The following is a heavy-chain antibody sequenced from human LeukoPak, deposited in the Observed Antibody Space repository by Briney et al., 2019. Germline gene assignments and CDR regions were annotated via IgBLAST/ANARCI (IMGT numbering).Heavy chain of an antibody. D-gene: IGHD1-7*01. CDR1: GYTFTSYA. Sequence: ASVKVSCKASGYTFTSYAMHWVRQAPGQRLEWMGWINAGNGNTKYSQKFQGRVTITRDTSASTAYMKLSSLRSEDTAVYYCARDPYNWNSESAEYFQHWGQGTLVTVSS. V-gene: IGHV1-3*01. J-gene: IGHJ1*01. CDR3: ARDPYNWNSESAEYFQH. CDR2: INAGNGNT.